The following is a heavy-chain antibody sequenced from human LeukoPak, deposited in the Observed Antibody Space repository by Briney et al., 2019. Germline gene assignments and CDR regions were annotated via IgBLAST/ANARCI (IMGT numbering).Heavy chain of an antibody. CDR3: ARRNPTPYYYDSSGYPLGGDFDY. CDR1: GGSISSSC. J-gene: IGHJ4*02. CDR2: ICYSATT. D-gene: IGHD3-22*01. V-gene: IGHV4-59*01. Sequence: SETLSLTCTVSGGSISSSCWSWIRQPPGKGLEWIAYICYSATTNYNPSLQGRVTISGDTSKNQFSLKLNSVTAADTAVYYCARRNPTPYYYDSSGYPLGGDFDYWGQGTLVTVSS.